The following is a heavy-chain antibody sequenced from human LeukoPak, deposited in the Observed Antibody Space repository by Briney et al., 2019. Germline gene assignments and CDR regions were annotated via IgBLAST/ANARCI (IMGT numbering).Heavy chain of an antibody. V-gene: IGHV3-23*01. CDR1: GFTFSSYA. D-gene: IGHD4-11*01. Sequence: GGSLRLSCAASGFTFSSYAMSWVRQAPGKGLEWVSAISGSGGSTYYTDSVKGRFTISRANSKNTLYLQMNSLRAEDTAVYSCAKDGATDWFDPWGQGTLVTVSS. CDR2: ISGSGGST. J-gene: IGHJ5*02. CDR3: AKDGATDWFDP.